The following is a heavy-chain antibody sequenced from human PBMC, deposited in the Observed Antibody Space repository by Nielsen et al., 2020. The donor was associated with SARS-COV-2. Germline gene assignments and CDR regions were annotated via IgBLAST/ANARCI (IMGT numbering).Heavy chain of an antibody. Sequence: GESLKISCQGSGYSFTSYWIAWVRQMPGKGLEWMGIIYPGDSDTRYSPSFQGQVTMSADKSISTAYLQWSSLKASDTAVYYCARLGAVAPRYWFDPWGQGTLVTVSS. J-gene: IGHJ5*02. V-gene: IGHV5-51*01. CDR2: IYPGDSDT. D-gene: IGHD4/OR15-4a*01. CDR1: GYSFTSYW. CDR3: ARLGAVAPRYWFDP.